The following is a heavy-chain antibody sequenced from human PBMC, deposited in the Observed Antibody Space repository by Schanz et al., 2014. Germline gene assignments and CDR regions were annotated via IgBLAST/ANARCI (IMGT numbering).Heavy chain of an antibody. J-gene: IGHJ3*02. Sequence: QVQLQESGPGLVKASETLSLTCTVFGYSITSGYYWAWIRQPPGKGLEWIGNIYHSGSTNNNPSQKRRVPMPVDTSKKKFPRRLSSVTAADTAVYYCARSPLGYSASGIDPFDIWGQGTMVTVSS. CDR1: GYSITSGYY. CDR3: ARSPLGYSASGIDPFDI. V-gene: IGHV4-38-2*02. D-gene: IGHD4-4*01. CDR2: IYHSGST.